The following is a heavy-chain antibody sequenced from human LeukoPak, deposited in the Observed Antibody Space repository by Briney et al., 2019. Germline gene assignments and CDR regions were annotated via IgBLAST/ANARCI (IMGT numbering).Heavy chain of an antibody. Sequence: PGGSLRLSCAASGFTFDDYGMSWVRQAPGKGLEWVSGINWNGGSTGYADSVKGRFTIPRDNAKNSLYLQMNSLRAEDTALYYCARAGYVNCSSTSCYHSDYYYYMDVWGKGTTVTVSS. J-gene: IGHJ6*03. CDR3: ARAGYVNCSSTSCYHSDYYYYMDV. CDR2: INWNGGST. CDR1: GFTFDDYG. D-gene: IGHD2-2*01. V-gene: IGHV3-20*04.